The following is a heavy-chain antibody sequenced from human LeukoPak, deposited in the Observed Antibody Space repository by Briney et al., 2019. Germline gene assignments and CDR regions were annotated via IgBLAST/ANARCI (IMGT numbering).Heavy chain of an antibody. V-gene: IGHV3-43*02. CDR2: ISGDGGST. D-gene: IGHD1-26*01. Sequence: GGSLRLSCAASGFTFDDYAMHWVRQAPGKGLEWVSLISGDGGSTYYADSVKGRFTISRDNSKNSLYLQMNSLRTEDTALYYCAKDMAPSGELLTRGIDYWGQGTLVTVS. CDR3: AKDMAPSGELLTRGIDY. CDR1: GFTFDDYA. J-gene: IGHJ4*02.